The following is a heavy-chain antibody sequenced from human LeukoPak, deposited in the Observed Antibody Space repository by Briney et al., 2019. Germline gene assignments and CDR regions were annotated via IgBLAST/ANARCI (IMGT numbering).Heavy chain of an antibody. CDR1: GGSISSSSYY. CDR3: ARHGHYYDSSGYYYEGLYAFDI. J-gene: IGHJ3*02. Sequence: PSETLSLTCTVSGGSISSSSYYWGWIRQPPGKGLGWIGCIYYSGSTYYNPSLKGRVTISVDTPKNQFSLKLGSVTAADTAVYYCARHGHYYDSSGYYYEGLYAFDIWGQGTMVTVSS. D-gene: IGHD3-22*01. CDR2: IYYSGST. V-gene: IGHV4-39*01.